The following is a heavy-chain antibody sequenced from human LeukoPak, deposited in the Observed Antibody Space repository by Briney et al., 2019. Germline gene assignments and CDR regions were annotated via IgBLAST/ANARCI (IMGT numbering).Heavy chain of an antibody. CDR1: GFTFSSYA. V-gene: IGHV3-48*03. D-gene: IGHD6-13*01. CDR3: ARPLAAAAPGAFGI. J-gene: IGHJ3*02. Sequence: PGGSLRLSCIASGFTFSSYAMNWVRQAPGRGLEWISYISSSATLIDYADSVWGRFTISRDNAKNSLSLEMNSLRAEDTGVYYCARPLAAAAPGAFGIWGQGTMVTVSS. CDR2: ISSSATLI.